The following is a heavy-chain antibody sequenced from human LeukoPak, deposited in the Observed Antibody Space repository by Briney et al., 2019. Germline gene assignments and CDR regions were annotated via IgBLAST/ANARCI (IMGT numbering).Heavy chain of an antibody. D-gene: IGHD3-16*01. Sequence: SGPTLVNPTQTLTLTCTFSGFSLSTGEMCVSWIRQPPGKALEWLARIDWDDDKYYSTSLKTRLTISKDTSKNQVVLTMTNMDPVDTATYYCARRLRGNYYFDYWGQGTLVTVSS. CDR2: IDWDDDK. V-gene: IGHV2-70*11. CDR3: ARRLRGNYYFDY. J-gene: IGHJ4*02. CDR1: GFSLSTGEMC.